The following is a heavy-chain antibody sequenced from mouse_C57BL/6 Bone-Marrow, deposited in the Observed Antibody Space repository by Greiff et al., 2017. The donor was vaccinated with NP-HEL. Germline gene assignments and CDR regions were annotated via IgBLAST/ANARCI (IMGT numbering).Heavy chain of an antibody. CDR1: GYTFTSYW. J-gene: IGHJ2*01. D-gene: IGHD1-1*01. V-gene: IGHV1-53*01. CDR2: INPSNGGT. CDR3: ARRGHYYGSSTEYFDY. Sequence: QVQLQQPGTELVKPGASVKLSCKASGYTFTSYWMHWVKQRPGQGLEWIGNINPSNGGTNYNEKFKSKATLTVDKSSSTAYMQLSSLTSEDSAVYYCARRGHYYGSSTEYFDYWGQGTTLTVSS.